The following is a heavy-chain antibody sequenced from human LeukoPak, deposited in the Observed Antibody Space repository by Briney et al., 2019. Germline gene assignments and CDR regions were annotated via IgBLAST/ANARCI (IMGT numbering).Heavy chain of an antibody. V-gene: IGHV5-51*01. J-gene: IGHJ6*02. CDR3: ARRAGSYYDYYGMDV. CDR1: GYSFTSYW. D-gene: IGHD1-26*01. Sequence: GESLKISCKGSGYSFTSYWIGWVRQMPGKGLEWMGIIYPGDSDTRYNPSFQGQVTISADKSISTAYLQWSSLKASDTAMYYCARRAGSYYDYYGMDVWGQGTTVTVSS. CDR2: IYPGDSDT.